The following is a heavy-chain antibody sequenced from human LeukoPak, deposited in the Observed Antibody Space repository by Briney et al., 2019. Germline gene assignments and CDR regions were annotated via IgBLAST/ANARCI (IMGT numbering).Heavy chain of an antibody. CDR2: IKQDGSEK. J-gene: IGHJ4*02. Sequence: GGSLRLSCAASGFTFSVFWMSWVRQAPGKGLECVANIKQDGSEKYYVDSVKGRFTIPRDNDNNSMYLQINSLRAEDTAVYYCARYHGGYFAYWGQGTLVTVSS. CDR3: ARYHGGYFAY. CDR1: GFTFSVFW. V-gene: IGHV3-7*01. D-gene: IGHD2-15*01.